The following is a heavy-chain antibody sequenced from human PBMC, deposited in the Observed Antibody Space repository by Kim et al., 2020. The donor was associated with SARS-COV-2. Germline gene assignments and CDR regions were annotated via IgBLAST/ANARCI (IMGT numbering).Heavy chain of an antibody. Sequence: YAAPVKGRFTISRDDSKNMLYLQMNSLKTEDTAVYYCTTDTPNMVRGAAYWDQGTLVTVSS. V-gene: IGHV3-15*01. J-gene: IGHJ4*02. CDR3: TTDTPNMVRGAAY. D-gene: IGHD3-10*01.